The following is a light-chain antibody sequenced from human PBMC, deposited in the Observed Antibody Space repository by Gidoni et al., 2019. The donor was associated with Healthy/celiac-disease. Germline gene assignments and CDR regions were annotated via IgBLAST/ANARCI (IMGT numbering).Light chain of an antibody. Sequence: DIQMTQSPSSLSASVGDRVTITCRASQSISSYLNWYQQKPGKAPKLLIYAASSLQSGVPSRFSGSGSGTDFTPTISSLQPEDFATYYCQQSYSTPYTFXXXTKLEIK. V-gene: IGKV1-39*01. CDR3: QQSYSTPYT. J-gene: IGKJ2*01. CDR1: QSISSY. CDR2: AAS.